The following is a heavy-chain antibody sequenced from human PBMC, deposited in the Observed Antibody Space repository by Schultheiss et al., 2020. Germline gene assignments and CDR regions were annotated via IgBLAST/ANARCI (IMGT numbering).Heavy chain of an antibody. D-gene: IGHD4-11*01. CDR1: GFTFSTFS. V-gene: IGHV3-30-3*01. Sequence: GGSLRLSCAASGFTFSTFSMHWVRQAPGKGLEWVAFISSDGSNKFYADSVKGRFTFSRDNYKNTLYLQMNSLRADDTAIYYCAREPPLYNNYADGAFDIWGPGTMVTV. CDR3: AREPPLYNNYADGAFDI. J-gene: IGHJ3*02. CDR2: ISSDGSNK.